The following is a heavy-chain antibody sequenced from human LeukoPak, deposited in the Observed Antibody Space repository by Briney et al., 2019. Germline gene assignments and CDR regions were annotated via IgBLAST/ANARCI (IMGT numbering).Heavy chain of an antibody. CDR2: ISGSGGST. D-gene: IGHD6-19*01. V-gene: IGHV3-23*01. J-gene: IGHJ4*02. CDR1: GFTFSSYW. CDR3: AKGYSSGWLFDY. Sequence: GGSLRLSCAASGFTFSSYWMSWVRQAPGKGLEWVSAISGSGGSTYYADSVKGRFTISRDNSKNTLYLQMNSLRAEDTAVYYCAKGYSSGWLFDYWGQGTLVTVSS.